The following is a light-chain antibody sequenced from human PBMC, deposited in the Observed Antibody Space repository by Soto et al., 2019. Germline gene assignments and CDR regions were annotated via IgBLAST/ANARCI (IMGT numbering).Light chain of an antibody. CDR2: GAS. J-gene: IGKJ2*01. V-gene: IGKV3-15*01. CDR1: QSVSSN. CDR3: QQYNNWPPST. Sequence: EIVMTQSPATLSVSPGERATLSCRASQSVSSNLAWYQQKPGQAPRLLIYGASTRATGIPALFSGSGSGTEFTLTISSLQSEDFAVYYCQQYNNWPPSTFGQGTKLEIK.